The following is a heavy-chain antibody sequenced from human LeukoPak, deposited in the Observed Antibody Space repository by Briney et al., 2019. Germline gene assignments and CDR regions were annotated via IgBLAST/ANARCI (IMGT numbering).Heavy chain of an antibody. CDR3: ARGMVGSSYFDY. D-gene: IGHD6-13*01. CDR2: TYQSGST. CDR1: GESFSGY. Sequence: SETLSLTCAVYGESFSGYWSWIRQPPGKGLEWIGETYQSGSTKYNPSLKSRVTISVDTSKNQFSLKLSSVTAADTAVYYCARGMVGSSYFDYWGQGTLVTVSS. V-gene: IGHV4-34*01. J-gene: IGHJ4*02.